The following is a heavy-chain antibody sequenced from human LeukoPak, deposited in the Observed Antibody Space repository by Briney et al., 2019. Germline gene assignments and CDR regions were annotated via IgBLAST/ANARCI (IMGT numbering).Heavy chain of an antibody. J-gene: IGHJ6*02. Sequence: GASVKVSCKASGGTFSSYAISWVRQAPGQGLEWMGGIIPIFGTANYAQKFQGRVTITADESTSTAYMELSSLRSEDTAVYYCSLGYCSSTSCYGIHYYYYYGMDVWGQGTTVTVSS. V-gene: IGHV1-69*13. CDR3: SLGYCSSTSCYGIHYYYYYGMDV. CDR2: IIPIFGTA. D-gene: IGHD2-2*01. CDR1: GGTFSSYA.